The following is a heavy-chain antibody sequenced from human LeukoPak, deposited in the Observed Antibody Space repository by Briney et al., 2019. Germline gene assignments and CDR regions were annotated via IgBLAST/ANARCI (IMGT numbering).Heavy chain of an antibody. Sequence: PSETLSLTCAVSGGSISSGGYSWSWIRQPPGKGLEWIGYIYHSGSTYYNPSLKSRVTISVDRSKNQFSLKLSSVTAADTAVYYCARQARPLWGVFDDYWGQGTLVTVSS. CDR3: ARQARPLWGVFDDY. CDR1: GGSISSGGYS. D-gene: IGHD3-3*01. J-gene: IGHJ4*02. CDR2: IYHSGST. V-gene: IGHV4-30-2*01.